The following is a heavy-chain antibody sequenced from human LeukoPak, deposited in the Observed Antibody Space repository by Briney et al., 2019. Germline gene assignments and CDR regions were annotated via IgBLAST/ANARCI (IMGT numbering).Heavy chain of an antibody. CDR1: GGSISSSSYY. V-gene: IGHV4-39*01. D-gene: IGHD2-8*02. CDR3: ARHEWATPMVVSAFDY. CDR2: IYYSGST. J-gene: IGHJ4*02. Sequence: SETLSLTCTVSGGSISSSSYYWGWIRQPPGKGLEWIGSIYYSGSTYNNPSLKSRVTISVDTSKNQFSLKLSSVTAADTAVYYCARHEWATPMVVSAFDYWGQGTLVTVSS.